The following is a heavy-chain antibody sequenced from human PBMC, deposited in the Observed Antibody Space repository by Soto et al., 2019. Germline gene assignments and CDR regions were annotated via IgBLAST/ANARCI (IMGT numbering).Heavy chain of an antibody. Sequence: SETLSLTCTVSGGSISSSSYYWGWIRQPPGKGLEWIGSIYYSGSTYYNPSLKSRVTISVDTSKNQFSLKLSSVTAADTAVYYCARPEGIAARPFFDYWGQGTLVTVSS. CDR2: IYYSGST. J-gene: IGHJ4*02. V-gene: IGHV4-39*01. CDR3: ARPEGIAARPFFDY. CDR1: GGSISSSSYY. D-gene: IGHD6-6*01.